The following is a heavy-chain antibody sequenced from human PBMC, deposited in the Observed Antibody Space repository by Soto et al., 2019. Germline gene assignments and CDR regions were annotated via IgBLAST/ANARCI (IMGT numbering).Heavy chain of an antibody. CDR1: AFTFSSYA. J-gene: IGHJ1*01. CDR3: AQDPSIAAAIVEYLQH. V-gene: IGHV3-23*01. Sequence: GGALGLSCAASAFTFSSYAMSWGRHTPGKGLEWVSASSGSGGSTYYADSVKGRFTISRDNSKNTLYLQMNSLRAEDKAVYYCAQDPSIAAAIVEYLQHGGQGNLQTVSS. D-gene: IGHD6-13*01. CDR2: SSGSGGST.